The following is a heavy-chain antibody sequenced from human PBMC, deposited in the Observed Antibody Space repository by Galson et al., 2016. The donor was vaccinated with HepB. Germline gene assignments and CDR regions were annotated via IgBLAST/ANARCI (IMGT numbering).Heavy chain of an antibody. J-gene: IGHJ4*02. CDR3: ARARDTSGWSPGDFFFDY. CDR2: INAGNGNT. Sequence: SVKVSCKASGYTFTSYEMHWVRQAPGQRLEWMGWINAGNGNTKHSQKFQGRVTFTGDTSASTGYMELSSPRSEETALYYCARARDTSGWSPGDFFFDYWGQGTLVTVSS. V-gene: IGHV1-3*01. D-gene: IGHD6-19*01. CDR1: GYTFTSYE.